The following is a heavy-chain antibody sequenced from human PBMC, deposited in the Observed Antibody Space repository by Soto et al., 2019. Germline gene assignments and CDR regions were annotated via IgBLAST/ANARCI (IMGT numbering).Heavy chain of an antibody. CDR3: ARGWRGDGYNWVY. Sequence: ASVKVSCKASGYTFTGYYMHWVRQAPGQGLEWMGWINPNSGGTNYAQKFQGWVTMTGDTSISTAYMELSRLRSDDTAVYYCARGWRGDGYNWVYWGQGTLVTVSS. CDR1: GYTFTGYY. CDR2: INPNSGGT. V-gene: IGHV1-2*04. D-gene: IGHD5-12*01. J-gene: IGHJ4*02.